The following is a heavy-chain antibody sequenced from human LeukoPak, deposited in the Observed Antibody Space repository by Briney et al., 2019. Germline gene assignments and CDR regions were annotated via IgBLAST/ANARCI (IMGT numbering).Heavy chain of an antibody. CDR2: ISYDGSNK. J-gene: IGHJ6*03. V-gene: IGHV3-30*03. Sequence: GGSLRLSCAASGFTFSSYGMHWVRQAPGKGLEWVAVISYDGSNKYYADSVKGRFTISRDNSKNTLYLQMNSLRAEDTAVYYCARVTWSGRTRRPYYYYMDVWGKGTTVTISS. CDR3: ARVTWSGRTRRPYYYYMDV. D-gene: IGHD3-3*01. CDR1: GFTFSSYG.